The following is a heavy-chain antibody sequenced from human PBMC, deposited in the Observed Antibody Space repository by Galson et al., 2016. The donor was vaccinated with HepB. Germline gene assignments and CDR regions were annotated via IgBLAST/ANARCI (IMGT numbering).Heavy chain of an antibody. CDR1: GFTFGDYA. CDR3: ARDPMATRYYYYGMDV. V-gene: IGHV3-23*01. J-gene: IGHJ6*02. D-gene: IGHD5-24*01. Sequence: SLRLSCAASGFTFGDYAMSWVRQAPGKGLEWVSTTGGDGATFYGDSVKGRFTISRDNSKNTLYLQMNSLRAEDTAVYYCARDPMATRYYYYGMDVWGQGTTVTVSS. CDR2: TGGDGAT.